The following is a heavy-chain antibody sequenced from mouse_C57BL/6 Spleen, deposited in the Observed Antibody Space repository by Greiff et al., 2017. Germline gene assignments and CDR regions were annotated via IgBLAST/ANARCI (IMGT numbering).Heavy chain of an antibody. CDR3: ARDYDYADY. V-gene: IGHV1-19*01. Sequence: VQLKQSGPVLVKPGASVKMSCKASGYTFTDYYMNWVKQSHGKSLEWIGVINPYNGGTSYNQKFKGKATLTVDKSSSTAYMELNSLTSEDSAVYYCARDYDYADYWGQGTTLTVSS. D-gene: IGHD2-4*01. CDR1: GYTFTDYY. CDR2: INPYNGGT. J-gene: IGHJ2*01.